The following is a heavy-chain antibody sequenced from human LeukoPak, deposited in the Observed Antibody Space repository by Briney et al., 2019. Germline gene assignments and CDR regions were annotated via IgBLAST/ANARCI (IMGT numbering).Heavy chain of an antibody. D-gene: IGHD2-2*01. J-gene: IGHJ4*02. CDR3: ARARSTSAWYYFEY. Sequence: PGRPLRLSCAASGSTFSTYAMLWVRQAPGKGLEWVAVISYDGGNKYYADSVKGRFTISRDNSKNTLYLQMNSLRAEDTAVFYCARARSTSAWYYFEYWGQGTLVTVSS. CDR1: GSTFSTYA. V-gene: IGHV3-30-3*01. CDR2: ISYDGGNK.